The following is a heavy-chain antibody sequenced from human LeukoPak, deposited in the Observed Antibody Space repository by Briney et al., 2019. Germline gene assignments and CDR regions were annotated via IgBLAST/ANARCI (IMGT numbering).Heavy chain of an antibody. CDR3: ATLDAQLGRLSSY. Sequence: APVKVSCKASGYTFTGYYMHWVRQAPVQGLEWMGWINPNSGGTNYAQKFQGRVTMTRDKSIRTAYMELSRLTSDDTAVYYCATLDAQLGRLSSYWGQGTLVTVSS. V-gene: IGHV1-2*02. CDR1: GYTFTGYY. CDR2: INPNSGGT. J-gene: IGHJ4*02. D-gene: IGHD6-6*01.